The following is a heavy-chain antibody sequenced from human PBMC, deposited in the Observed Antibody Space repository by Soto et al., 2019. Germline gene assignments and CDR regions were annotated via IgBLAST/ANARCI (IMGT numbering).Heavy chain of an antibody. CDR2: MNPNSGNT. Sequence: GASVKVSCKASGYTFTSYDLTWVRQATGQGLEWMGWMNPNSGNTGYAQKFQGRVTMTRNTSISTAYMELSSLRSEDTAVYYCARGVGSNWNSIAPNYHYYYYMDVWGKGTTVTVSS. CDR1: GYTFTSYD. CDR3: ARGVGSNWNSIAPNYHYYYYMDV. J-gene: IGHJ6*03. V-gene: IGHV1-8*01. D-gene: IGHD1-7*01.